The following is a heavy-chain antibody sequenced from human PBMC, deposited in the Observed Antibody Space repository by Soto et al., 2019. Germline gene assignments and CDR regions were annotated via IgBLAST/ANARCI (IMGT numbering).Heavy chain of an antibody. CDR3: ARGAPYYYGSGSYRPYAFDI. Sequence: SETLSLTCTVSGGSISSGSYYWSWIRQHPGKGLEWIGYIYYSGSTYYNPSLKSRVTISVDTSKNQFSLKLSSVTAADTAVYYCARGAPYYYGSGSYRPYAFDIWGQGTMVTVSS. J-gene: IGHJ3*02. D-gene: IGHD3-10*01. V-gene: IGHV4-31*03. CDR1: GGSISSGSYY. CDR2: IYYSGST.